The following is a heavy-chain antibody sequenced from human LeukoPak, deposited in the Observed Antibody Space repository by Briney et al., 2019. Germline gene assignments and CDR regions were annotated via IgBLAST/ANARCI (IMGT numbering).Heavy chain of an antibody. J-gene: IGHJ6*04. D-gene: IGHD3-9*01. CDR1: GYTFTSYG. CDR3: ARDRRYFDWLLKTYHYYGMDV. CDR2: ISAYNGNT. V-gene: IGHV1-18*04. Sequence: ASVKVSCKASGYTFTSYGISWVRQAPGQGLEWMGWISAYNGNTNYAQKLQGRVTMTTDTSTSTAYMELRSLRSDDTAVYYCARDRRYFDWLLKTYHYYGMDVWGKGTTVTVSS.